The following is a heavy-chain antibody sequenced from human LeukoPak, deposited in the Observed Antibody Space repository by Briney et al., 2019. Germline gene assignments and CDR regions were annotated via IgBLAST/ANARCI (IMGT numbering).Heavy chain of an antibody. D-gene: IGHD1-7*01. CDR2: IYYSGST. V-gene: IGHV4-39*01. CDR3: ARHSSLRSPTTP. Sequence: PSETLSLTCTVSGGSISSSSYSWGWIRQSPGKGLEWIGSIYYSGSTYYSPSLKSRVPISVDTSKNQFSLKLSSVTAADTAVYYCARHSSLRSPTTPWGQGTLVTVSS. J-gene: IGHJ5*02. CDR1: GGSISSSSYS.